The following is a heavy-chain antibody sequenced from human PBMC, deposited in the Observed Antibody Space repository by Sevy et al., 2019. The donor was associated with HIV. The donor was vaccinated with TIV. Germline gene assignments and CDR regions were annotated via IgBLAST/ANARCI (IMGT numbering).Heavy chain of an antibody. D-gene: IGHD3-22*01. V-gene: IGHV3-53*01. CDR2: IYSGGST. CDR3: ARRKRGRYYDSSGYWPFDY. CDR1: GFTVSSNY. Sequence: GGSLRLSCAASGFTVSSNYMSWVRQAPGKGLEWVSVIYSGGSTYYADSVKGRFTISRDNSKNTLYLQMNSLRAEDTAEDYCARRKRGRYYDSSGYWPFDYWGQGTLVTVSS. J-gene: IGHJ4*02.